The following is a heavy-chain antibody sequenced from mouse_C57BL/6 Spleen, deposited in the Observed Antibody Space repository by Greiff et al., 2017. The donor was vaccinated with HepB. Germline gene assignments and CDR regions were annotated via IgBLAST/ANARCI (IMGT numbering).Heavy chain of an antibody. CDR1: GYTFTSYG. V-gene: IGHV1-81*01. CDR2: IYPRSGNT. CDR3: ARSRLLQDYYAMDY. J-gene: IGHJ4*01. Sequence: QVHVKQSGAELARPGASVKLSCKASGYTFTSYGISWVKQRTGQGLEWIGEIYPRSGNTYYNEKFKGKATLTADKSSSTAYMELRSLTSEDSAVYFCARSRLLQDYYAMDYWGQGTSVTVSS. D-gene: IGHD2-3*01.